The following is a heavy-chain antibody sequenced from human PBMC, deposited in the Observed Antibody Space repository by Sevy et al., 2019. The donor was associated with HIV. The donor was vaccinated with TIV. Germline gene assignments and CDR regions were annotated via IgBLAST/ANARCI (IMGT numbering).Heavy chain of an antibody. CDR2: INQSGST. CDR1: GGSFSGYY. Sequence: SETLSLTCAVYGGSFSGYYWSWIRQPPGKGLEWIGEINQSGSTNYNPSLKSRVTISVDTSKNQFCLKLSSVTAADTAVYYCARGGYYGSGSRDAFDIWGQGTMVTVSS. V-gene: IGHV4-34*01. J-gene: IGHJ3*02. D-gene: IGHD3-10*01. CDR3: ARGGYYGSGSRDAFDI.